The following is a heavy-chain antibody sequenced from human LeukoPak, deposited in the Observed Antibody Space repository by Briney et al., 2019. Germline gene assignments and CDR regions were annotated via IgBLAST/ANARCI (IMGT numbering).Heavy chain of an antibody. V-gene: IGHV3-74*01. CDR3: ARGRIVGATLRHFDY. Sequence: GGSLRLSCAASGFAFSSYWMHWVRQAPGKGLVWVSRINSDGSSTSYADSVKGRFTISRDNAKNTLYLQMNSLRAEDTAVYYCARGRIVGATLRHFDYWGQGTLVTVSS. CDR2: INSDGSST. J-gene: IGHJ4*02. CDR1: GFAFSSYW. D-gene: IGHD1-26*01.